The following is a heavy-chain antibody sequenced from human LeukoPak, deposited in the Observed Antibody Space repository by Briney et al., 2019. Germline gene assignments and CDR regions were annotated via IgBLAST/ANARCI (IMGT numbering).Heavy chain of an antibody. Sequence: GGSLRLSCAVSGFTVSSNYMSWVRQAPGKGLEWVSVIFSGGGTYYADSVKGRFTISRDNFKNTLYLQMNSLRAEDTAVYYCARDSSVDTAMADYWGQGTLVTVSS. D-gene: IGHD5-18*01. CDR1: GFTVSSNY. CDR2: IFSGGGT. J-gene: IGHJ4*02. V-gene: IGHV3-53*01. CDR3: ARDSSVDTAMADY.